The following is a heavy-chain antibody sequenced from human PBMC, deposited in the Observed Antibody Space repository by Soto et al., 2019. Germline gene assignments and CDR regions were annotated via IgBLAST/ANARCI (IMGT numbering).Heavy chain of an antibody. V-gene: IGHV4-4*02. CDR2: IYHSGNT. D-gene: IGHD3-10*01. CDR3: ARHWGEGRVDY. Sequence: QVQLQESGPGLVKPSGTLSLTCAVSGGSISSSNWWSWVRQPPGKGLEWIGEIYHSGNTNYNPSLKRRVTMAVDKSRNQFSLKLSSVTAADTAVYYCARHWGEGRVDYWGQGTLVTVSS. J-gene: IGHJ4*02. CDR1: GGSISSSNW.